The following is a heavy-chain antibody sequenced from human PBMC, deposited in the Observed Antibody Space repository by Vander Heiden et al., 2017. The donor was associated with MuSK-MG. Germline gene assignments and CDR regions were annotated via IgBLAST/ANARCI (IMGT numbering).Heavy chain of an antibody. CDR2: ISSSSSTI. V-gene: IGHV3-48*02. Sequence: EVQLVESGGGLVQPGGSLRLSCAPSGFTFSSYSMNWGRQAPGKGLEWVSYISSSSSTIYYADSVKGRFTISRDNAKNSLYLQMNSLRDEDTAVYYCAREESTMIVRHAFDIWGQGTMVTVSS. J-gene: IGHJ3*02. CDR1: GFTFSSYS. CDR3: AREESTMIVRHAFDI. D-gene: IGHD3-22*01.